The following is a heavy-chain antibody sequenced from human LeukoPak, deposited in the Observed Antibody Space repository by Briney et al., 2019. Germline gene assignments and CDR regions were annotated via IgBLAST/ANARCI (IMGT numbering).Heavy chain of an antibody. Sequence: SETLSLSCAVYGGSFSGYYWSWVRQPPGKGLEWIGEINYSGSTSYSPSLKSRATISVDTSKNQFSLKLSSVTAADTAVYYCARDPYCSGGSCYYYYYGMDVWGQGTTVTVSS. D-gene: IGHD2-15*01. CDR2: INYSGST. V-gene: IGHV4-34*01. CDR1: GGSFSGYY. J-gene: IGHJ6*02. CDR3: ARDPYCSGGSCYYYYYGMDV.